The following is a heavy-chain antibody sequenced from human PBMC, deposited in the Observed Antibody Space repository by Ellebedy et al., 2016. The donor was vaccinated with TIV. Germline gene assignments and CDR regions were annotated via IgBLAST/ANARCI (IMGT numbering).Heavy chain of an antibody. Sequence: PGGSLRLSCTVSGFTFSSYAIHWVRLAPGKGLEWVTLISYDGSEKYNADSVKGRFTISRDNSKNTVYLQMNSLRAEDTAVYYCATQAVGQSHGYYFDYWGQGTLVTVSA. CDR1: GFTFSSYA. D-gene: IGHD3-22*01. V-gene: IGHV3-30-3*01. CDR2: ISYDGSEK. CDR3: ATQAVGQSHGYYFDY. J-gene: IGHJ4*02.